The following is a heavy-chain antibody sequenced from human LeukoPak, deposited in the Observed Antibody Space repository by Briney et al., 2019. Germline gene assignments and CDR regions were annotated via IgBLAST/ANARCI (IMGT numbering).Heavy chain of an antibody. J-gene: IGHJ4*02. D-gene: IGHD4-17*01. CDR2: INHSGST. CDR3: AYDYGDYVGY. CDR1: GGSFSSYY. Sequence: SETLSLTCAVYGGSFSSYYWSWIRQPPGKGLEWIGEINHSGSTNYNPSLKSRVTISVDTSKNQFSLKLSSVTAADTAVYYCAYDYGDYVGYWGQGALVTVSS. V-gene: IGHV4-34*01.